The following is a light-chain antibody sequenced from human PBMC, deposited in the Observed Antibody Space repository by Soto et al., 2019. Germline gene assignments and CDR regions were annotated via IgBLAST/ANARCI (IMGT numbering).Light chain of an antibody. CDR2: KDS. CDR3: QSAGSSGTYPV. J-gene: IGLJ1*01. V-gene: IGLV3-25*02. CDR1: ALPKQY. Sequence: SYELTQPPSVSVSPGQTARITCSGDALPKQYAYWYQQKPGQAPVLVIYKDSERPSGIPERFSGSSSGTTVTLTISGVQAEDEAEYYCQSAGSSGTYPVFGTGTKSPS.